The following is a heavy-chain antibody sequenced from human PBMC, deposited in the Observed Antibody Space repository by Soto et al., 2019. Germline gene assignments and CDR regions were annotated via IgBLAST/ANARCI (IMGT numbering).Heavy chain of an antibody. Sequence: QLQQWGAGLLKPSETLSLTCVVSGGSSSTYYYNWIRQSPGKGLEWIGEINHSGSNNYSPSLKSRVTMSLDTSKNQFSLKLTSVTAADTAVYYCARGGSNDWQVAFDIWGQGTMVTVSS. CDR1: GGSSSTYY. V-gene: IGHV4-34*01. J-gene: IGHJ3*02. D-gene: IGHD3-9*01. CDR2: INHSGSN. CDR3: ARGGSNDWQVAFDI.